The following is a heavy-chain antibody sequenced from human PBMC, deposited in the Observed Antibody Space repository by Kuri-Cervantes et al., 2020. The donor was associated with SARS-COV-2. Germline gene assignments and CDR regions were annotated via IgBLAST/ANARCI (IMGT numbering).Heavy chain of an antibody. Sequence: GSLRLSCTVSGGSISRYYWSWIRQPPGKGLEWIGNIYYSGSTNYNPSLKSRVTISVDTSKNQFSLKLSSVTAADTAVYYCAREARFLEWTPSPFAFDIWGQGKRVTVSS. D-gene: IGHD3-3*01. CDR1: GGSISRYY. CDR3: AREARFLEWTPSPFAFDI. V-gene: IGHV4-59*01. CDR2: IYYSGST. J-gene: IGHJ3*02.